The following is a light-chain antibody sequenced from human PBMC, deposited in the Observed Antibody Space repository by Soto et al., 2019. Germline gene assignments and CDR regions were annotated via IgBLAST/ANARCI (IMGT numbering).Light chain of an antibody. Sequence: DIPMTQSPSSLSASVGDRVPITCRARQGISNSLAWFQQKPGQTPKSLICAASSLQSGVPSKFSGSGSGTDFTLTISSLQPEDFATYYCQQYNSYPPTLGGGTKVEIK. CDR3: QQYNSYPPT. J-gene: IGKJ4*01. V-gene: IGKV1-16*02. CDR1: QGISNS. CDR2: AAS.